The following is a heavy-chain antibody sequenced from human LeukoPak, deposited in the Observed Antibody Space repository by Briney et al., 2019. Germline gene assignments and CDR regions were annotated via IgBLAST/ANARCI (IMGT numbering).Heavy chain of an antibody. Sequence: SETLSLTCTVSGGTISSYYWSWIRQPPGKGLEWIGYIYYSGSTNYNPSLKSRVTISVDTSKNQFSLKLSSVTAADTAVYYCARDGTQDSSGEGWFDPWGQGTLVTISS. V-gene: IGHV4-59*01. CDR3: ARDGTQDSSGEGWFDP. CDR1: GGTISSYY. D-gene: IGHD6-19*01. CDR2: IYYSGST. J-gene: IGHJ5*02.